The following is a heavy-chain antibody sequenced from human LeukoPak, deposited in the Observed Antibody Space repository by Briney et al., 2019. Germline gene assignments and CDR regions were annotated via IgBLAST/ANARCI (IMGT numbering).Heavy chain of an antibody. V-gene: IGHV4-34*01. CDR1: GGSFSGYY. D-gene: IGHD6-13*01. Sequence: SETLSLTCAVYGGSFSGYYWSWIRQPPGKGLEWIGEINHSGSTNYNPPLKSRVTISVDTSKNQFSLKLSSVTAADTAVYYCARSGYGSSWYFDYWGQGTLVTVSS. CDR2: INHSGST. J-gene: IGHJ4*02. CDR3: ARSGYGSSWYFDY.